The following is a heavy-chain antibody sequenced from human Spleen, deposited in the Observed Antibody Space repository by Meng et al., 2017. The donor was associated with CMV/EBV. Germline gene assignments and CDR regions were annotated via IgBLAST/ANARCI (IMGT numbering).Heavy chain of an antibody. CDR3: ASDRPNYTVVPIAIWQQGNTFDV. J-gene: IGHJ3*01. D-gene: IGHD2-21*01. Sequence: GESLKISCVGAGFSFSNYAIHWVRQAPGKGLEWVGVISSDGSTKSYAASVRGRFTVSRDNSKNTLFLQMSSLRPEDTAIYYCASDRPNYTVVPIAIWQQGNTFDVWGRGTTVTVSS. CDR2: ISSDGSTK. V-gene: IGHV3-30*04. CDR1: GFSFSNYA.